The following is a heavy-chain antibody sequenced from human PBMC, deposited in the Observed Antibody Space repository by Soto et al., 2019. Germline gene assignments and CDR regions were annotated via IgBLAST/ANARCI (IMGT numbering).Heavy chain of an antibody. CDR1: EDSINSEKYY. D-gene: IGHD1-1*01. J-gene: IGHJ4*02. CDR3: ARGVELEPFDY. CDR2: IYYRGNA. V-gene: IGHV4-39*07. Sequence: PSETQSLSCFVSEDSINSEKYYWGWIRQPPGKGLEWIGRIYYRGNADYNPSLQSRVTISVDTSKNQFSLKLSSVTAADTAVYYCARGVELEPFDYWGQGTLVTVSS.